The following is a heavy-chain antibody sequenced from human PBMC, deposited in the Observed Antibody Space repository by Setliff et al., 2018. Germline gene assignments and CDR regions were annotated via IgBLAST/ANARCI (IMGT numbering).Heavy chain of an antibody. Sequence: SETLSLTCAVSGFSINSGTYYWAWIRQPPGKGLEWIGRIHYRGTTYSNASLASRLTISVDTAKNQFSLKLTSVTAADTAVYYCARTGTYRYFDYWGQGTRVTVSS. CDR2: IHYRGTT. J-gene: IGHJ4*02. CDR3: ARTGTYRYFDY. V-gene: IGHV4-39*01. CDR1: GFSINSGTYY. D-gene: IGHD1-1*01.